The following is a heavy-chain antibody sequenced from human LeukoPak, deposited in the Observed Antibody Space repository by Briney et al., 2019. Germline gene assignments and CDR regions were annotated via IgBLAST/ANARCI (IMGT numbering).Heavy chain of an antibody. Sequence: GGSLRLSCAASGFTFDNYGMSWVRHAPGKGLEWVSGINWNGGSTGYADSVKGRFTISRDNAKNSLYLQMDSLRAEDTALYYCARVYYDHVMGPTTHFDYWGQGTLVTVSS. V-gene: IGHV3-20*04. CDR1: GFTFDNYG. D-gene: IGHD3-16*01. CDR2: INWNGGST. J-gene: IGHJ4*02. CDR3: ARVYYDHVMGPTTHFDY.